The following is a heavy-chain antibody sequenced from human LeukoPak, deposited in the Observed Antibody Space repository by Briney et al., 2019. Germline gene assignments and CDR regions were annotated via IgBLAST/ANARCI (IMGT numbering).Heavy chain of an antibody. CDR1: GYTFTSYA. V-gene: IGHV7-4-1*02. D-gene: IGHD2-2*01. CDR3: ARDGCSSTSCSGYYYYYMDV. Sequence: GASVKVSCKASGYTFTSYAMNWVRQAPGQGLEWMGWINTNTGNPMYAQVFTGHFIFSLDTSVSTAYLQISSLKAEDTAVYYCARDGCSSTSCSGYYYYYMDVWGKGTTVTVSS. J-gene: IGHJ6*03. CDR2: INTNTGNP.